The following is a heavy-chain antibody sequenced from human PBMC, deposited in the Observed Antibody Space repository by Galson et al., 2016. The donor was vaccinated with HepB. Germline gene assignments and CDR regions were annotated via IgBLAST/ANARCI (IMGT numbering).Heavy chain of an antibody. J-gene: IGHJ6*02. CDR1: GFRFGDHA. D-gene: IGHD2-2*01. CDR3: ASENRKDSSSWYGGKDV. V-gene: IGHV3-9*01. CDR2: INWQSGNV. Sequence: SLRLSCAASGFRFGDHAMNWVRQVSGKGLEWVAGINWQSGNVAYAGSVAGRFTVSRDNAENSLYLQMNSLRPEDTALYYCASENRKDSSSWYGGKDVWGQGTTVTVS.